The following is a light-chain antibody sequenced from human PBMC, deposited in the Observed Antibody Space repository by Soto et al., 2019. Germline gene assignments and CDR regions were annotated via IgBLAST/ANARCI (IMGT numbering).Light chain of an antibody. CDR3: QQANTCPT. J-gene: IGKJ1*01. CDR2: AAS. CDR1: QDIRSW. Sequence: DIQMTQSPSSVSASVGDRVTITCRASQDIRSWLAWYQQKPGKAPNLLIYAASTLRSGVPSRFSGSGSGTDITLTISSLQAEDFAVYYCQQANTCPTFGQGTKVEIK. V-gene: IGKV1-12*01.